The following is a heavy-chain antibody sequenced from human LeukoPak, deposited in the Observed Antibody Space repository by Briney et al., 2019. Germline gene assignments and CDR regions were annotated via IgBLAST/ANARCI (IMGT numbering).Heavy chain of an antibody. J-gene: IGHJ6*03. CDR1: GFPLSSYA. D-gene: IGHD3-10*01. V-gene: IGHV3-23*01. CDR2: ISGSGGST. CDR3: ARSGGPYYYYYMDV. Sequence: PGGSLRLSCAASGFPLSSYAMSWVRQASGKGLEWVSAISGSGGSTYYADSVKGRFTISRDNSKNTLYLQMNSLRAEDTAVYYCARSGGPYYYYYMDVWGKGTTVTISS.